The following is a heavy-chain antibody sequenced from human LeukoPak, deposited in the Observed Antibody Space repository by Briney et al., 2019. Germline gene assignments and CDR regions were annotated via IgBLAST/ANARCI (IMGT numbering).Heavy chain of an antibody. CDR1: GLPFSSYA. CDR3: AKNPITPYFDY. V-gene: IGHV3-23*01. CDR2: ISGSGGST. Sequence: GGSLRLSCAASGLPFSSYAMSWVRQAPGKGLEWVSAISGSGGSTYYADSVKGRFTISRDNAKNTLYLQMNSLRAEDTAVYYCAKNPITPYFDYWGQGTLVTVSS. J-gene: IGHJ4*02.